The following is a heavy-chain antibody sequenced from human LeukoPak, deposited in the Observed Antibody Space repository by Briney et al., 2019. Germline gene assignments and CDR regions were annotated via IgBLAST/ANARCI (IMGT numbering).Heavy chain of an antibody. CDR3: ARDGVVPAAIGNY. V-gene: IGHV1-8*03. CDR1: GYTFTSYD. J-gene: IGHJ4*02. CDR2: MNPNSGNT. D-gene: IGHD2-2*02. Sequence: GASVKVSCKASGYTFTSYDINWVRQATGQGLEWMGWMNPNSGNTGYAQKFQGRVTITRNTSISTAYMELSSLRSDDTAVYYCARDGVVPAAIGNYWSQGTLVTVSS.